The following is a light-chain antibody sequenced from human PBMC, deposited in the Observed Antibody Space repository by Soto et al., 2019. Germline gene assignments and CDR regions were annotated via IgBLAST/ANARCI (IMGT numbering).Light chain of an antibody. CDR3: SSYGGYNNVV. J-gene: IGLJ1*01. V-gene: IGLV2-8*01. CDR1: SSDVGGYNY. CDR2: EVN. Sequence: SVLTQPPSASGSPGQSVTISCTGTSSDVGGYNYVSWFQQHPGKAPKLIIHEVNQRPSGVPDRFSGSKSGNTASLTVSGLQAEDEGTYYCSSYGGYNNVVFGTGTKGTVL.